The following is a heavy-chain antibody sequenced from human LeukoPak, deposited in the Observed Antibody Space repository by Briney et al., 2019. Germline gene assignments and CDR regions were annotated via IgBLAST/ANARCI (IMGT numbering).Heavy chain of an antibody. CDR3: ARRKDVSYYFFDF. CDR2: ISSNGLST. Sequence: PGGSLRLSCAASGFTFSSYAMDWVRQAPGKGLEYVSGISSNGLSTYYANSVKGRFTISRDNSKNTLYLQMGSLRAEDMAVYYCARRKDVSYYFFDFWGQGTLVTVSS. J-gene: IGHJ4*02. D-gene: IGHD1-26*01. CDR1: GFTFSSYA. V-gene: IGHV3-64*01.